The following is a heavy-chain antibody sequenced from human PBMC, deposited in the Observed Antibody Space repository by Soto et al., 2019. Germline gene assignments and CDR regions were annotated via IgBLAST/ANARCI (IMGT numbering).Heavy chain of an antibody. CDR1: GGSISSYS. CDR2: IYYSGST. D-gene: IGHD3-3*01. CDR3: ARAFWRDYFDY. V-gene: IGHV4-59*01. J-gene: IGHJ4*02. Sequence: PSETLSLTCPVSGGSISSYSWGWIRQPPGKGLEWIGYIYYSGSTNYNPSLKSRVTISVDTSKNQFSLKLSSVTAADTAVYYCARAFWRDYFDYWGQGTLVPVSS.